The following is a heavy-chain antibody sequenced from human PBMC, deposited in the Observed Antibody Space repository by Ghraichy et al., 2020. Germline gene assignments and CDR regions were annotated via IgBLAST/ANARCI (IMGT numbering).Heavy chain of an antibody. D-gene: IGHD3-16*01. J-gene: IGHJ5*02. CDR2: IRDDGGEQ. V-gene: IGHV3-7*01. CDR1: GFTFTRDW. Sequence: GGSLSLSCAVSGFTFTRDWMRWVRQAPGKGLEWVANIRDDGGEQYYAESVRGRFTISRDNVQNLVFLQMDSLRVEDSAMYYCARDTNDYDCGSVRPTFEFNWFDPCGQGTLVTVS. CDR3: ARDTNDYDCGSVRPTFEFNWFDP.